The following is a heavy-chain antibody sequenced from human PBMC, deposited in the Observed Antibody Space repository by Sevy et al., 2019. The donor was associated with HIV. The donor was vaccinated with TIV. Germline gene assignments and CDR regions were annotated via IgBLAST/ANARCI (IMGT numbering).Heavy chain of an antibody. J-gene: IGHJ4*02. CDR3: ARGPADGSYAYFDF. V-gene: IGHV3-21*06. CDR1: GFTFITYN. Sequence: GGSLRLSCAASGFTFITYNMNWVRQAPGKGLEWVSSISGSSNYIYYAESLKGRFIVSRDNAKVTRYLQMNSLNADDTARYSGARGPADGSYAYFDFWGEGTAVNVSS. CDR2: ISGSSNYI. D-gene: IGHD1-26*01.